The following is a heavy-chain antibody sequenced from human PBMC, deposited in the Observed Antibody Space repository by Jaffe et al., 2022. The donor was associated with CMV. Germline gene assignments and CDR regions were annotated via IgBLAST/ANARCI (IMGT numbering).Heavy chain of an antibody. V-gene: IGHV4-34*01. D-gene: IGHD2-2*01. CDR2: INHSGST. J-gene: IGHJ6*02. CDR3: ARIVVVPAAPHYGMDV. CDR1: GGSFSGYY. Sequence: QVQLQQWGAGLLKPSETLSLTCAVYGGSFSGYYWSWIRQPPGKGLEWIGEINHSGSTNYNPSLKSRVTISVDTSKNQFSLKLSSVTAADTAVYYCARIVVVPAAPHYGMDVWGQGTTVTVSS.